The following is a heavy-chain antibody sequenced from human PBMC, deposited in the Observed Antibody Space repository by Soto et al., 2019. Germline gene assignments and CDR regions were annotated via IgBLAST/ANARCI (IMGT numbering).Heavy chain of an antibody. CDR2: IYSGGST. Sequence: SETLSLTCTVSGGFVNSDTHSWSWIRQTPGKRLEWIGFIYSGGSTKNPSLRSRVTMSVDTSKNQFSLKLRSVIVTDTAVYHCARFVRSCSATTCSTRADVWGQGITVTVSS. CDR3: ARFVRSCSATTCSTRADV. D-gene: IGHD2-2*01. V-gene: IGHV4-61*01. J-gene: IGHJ6*02. CDR1: GGFVNSDTHS.